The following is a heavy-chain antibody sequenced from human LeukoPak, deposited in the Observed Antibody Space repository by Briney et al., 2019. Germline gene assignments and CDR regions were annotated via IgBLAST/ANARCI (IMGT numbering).Heavy chain of an antibody. D-gene: IGHD3-3*01. CDR1: GYTFTSYA. J-gene: IGHJ4*02. CDR2: INAGNGNT. V-gene: IGHV1-3*01. Sequence: ASVKVSCKASGYTFTSYAMHWVRQAPGQRLEWMGWINAGNGNTKYSQKFQGRVTITRDTSASTAYMELSSLRSEDTAVYYCAKTYYDFWSGYSNYFDYWGRGTLVTVSS. CDR3: AKTYYDFWSGYSNYFDY.